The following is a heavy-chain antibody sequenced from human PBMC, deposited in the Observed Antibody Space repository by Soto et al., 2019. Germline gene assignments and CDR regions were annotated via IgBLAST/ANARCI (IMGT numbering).Heavy chain of an antibody. CDR1: GLTFTSYS. CDR3: ARRSAAGP. D-gene: IGHD6-25*01. V-gene: IGHV3-48*02. Sequence: AGGSLRLSCAASGLTFTSYSMNWVRQAPGKGLEWVSFIHSSSSTIYYADSVKGRFTISRDNAKNSLYLQMNSLRDEDTAVYYCARRSAAGPWGQGTLVTVSS. CDR2: IHSSSSTI. J-gene: IGHJ5*02.